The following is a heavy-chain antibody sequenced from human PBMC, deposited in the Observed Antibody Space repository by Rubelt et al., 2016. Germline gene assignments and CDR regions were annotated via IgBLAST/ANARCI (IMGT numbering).Heavy chain of an antibody. CDR1: GFTFRSYA. V-gene: IGHV3-23*01. J-gene: IGHJ4*02. Sequence: GGSLRLSCAASGFTFRSYAMNWVREAPGKGLEWVSITSGSGDSRYYADSVRGRFHISRDNSKNTLYLQMNSLRPDDTAVYYCARRSGGSPDYWGQGTLVTVSS. CDR2: TSGSGDSR. D-gene: IGHD1-26*01. CDR3: ARRSGGSPDY.